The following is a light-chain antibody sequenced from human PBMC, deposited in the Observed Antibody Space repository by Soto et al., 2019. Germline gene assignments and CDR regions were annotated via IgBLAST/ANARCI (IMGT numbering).Light chain of an antibody. CDR3: SSYRSSNTLL. V-gene: IGLV2-14*01. Sequence: QSALTQPASVSGSPGQSITISCTGTSSDVGDYDYVSWYQQYAGKAPKMMIYEVSNRPSGVSNRFSGSNAGNTASLTISGLQAEDEADYYCSSYRSSNTLLFGGGTKVTVL. CDR1: SSDVGDYDY. CDR2: EVS. J-gene: IGLJ2*01.